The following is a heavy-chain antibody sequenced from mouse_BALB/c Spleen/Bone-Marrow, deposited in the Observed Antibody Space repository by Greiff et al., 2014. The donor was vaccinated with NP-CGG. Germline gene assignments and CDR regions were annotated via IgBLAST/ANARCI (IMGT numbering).Heavy chain of an antibody. V-gene: IGHV5-6*01. Sequence: EVHLVESGGDLVKPGGSPKLSCAASGFTFSTYGMSWVRQTPDKRLEWVATINSGGSYTYYPDSVKGRFTITRDNAKNTLYLQKSSLKSEDTAMYYCTGRERYDERSDMDYWGQGTSVTVSS. CDR1: GFTFSTYG. CDR3: TGRERYDERSDMDY. D-gene: IGHD2-14*01. CDR2: INSGGSYT. J-gene: IGHJ4*01.